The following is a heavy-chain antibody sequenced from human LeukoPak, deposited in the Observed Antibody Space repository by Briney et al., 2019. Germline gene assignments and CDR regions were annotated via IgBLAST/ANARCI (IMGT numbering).Heavy chain of an antibody. CDR3: AKSLSDGYDY. J-gene: IGHJ4*02. V-gene: IGHV3-30*18. D-gene: IGHD6-13*01. CDR2: ISYDGSYK. CDR1: AFTFNNYG. Sequence: GGSLRLSCAASAFTFNNYGMHWVRQAPGKGLEWVAVISYDGSYKPYTDSVKGRFTISRDNSKNTLHLQMNSLRADDTAVYYCAKSLSDGYDYWGQGTPVTVSS.